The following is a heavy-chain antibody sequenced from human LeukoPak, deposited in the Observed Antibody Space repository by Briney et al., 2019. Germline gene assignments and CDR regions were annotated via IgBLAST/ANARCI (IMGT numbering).Heavy chain of an antibody. CDR2: IYYSGST. Sequence: KASETLSLTCTVSGGSISSSSYYWGWIRQPPGKGLEWIGSIYYSGSTYYNPSLKSRVTISVDTSKNQFSLKLSSVTAADTAVYYCARGYCSGGSCSGDAFDIWGQGTMVTVSS. J-gene: IGHJ3*02. CDR3: ARGYCSGGSCSGDAFDI. V-gene: IGHV4-39*07. CDR1: GGSISSSSYY. D-gene: IGHD2-15*01.